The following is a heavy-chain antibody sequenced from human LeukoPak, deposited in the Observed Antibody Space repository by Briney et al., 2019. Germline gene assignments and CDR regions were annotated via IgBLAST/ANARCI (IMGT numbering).Heavy chain of an antibody. J-gene: IGHJ5*02. Sequence: GGSLRLPCVASGFTFTSDAMNWVRQAPGKGLEWVSSTVSRGTTQYADSVKGRFTVSRDTSKNTLYLQINSLRADDTAVYYCAKCSTSAYTTGWCNWIDPWGQGTLVTVSS. CDR3: AKCSTSAYTTGWCNWIDP. D-gene: IGHD6-19*01. CDR1: GFTFTSDA. CDR2: TVSRGTT. V-gene: IGHV3-23*01.